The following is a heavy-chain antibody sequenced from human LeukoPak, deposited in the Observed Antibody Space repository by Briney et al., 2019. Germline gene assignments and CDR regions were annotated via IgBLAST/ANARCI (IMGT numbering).Heavy chain of an antibody. CDR1: GGTFSSYA. J-gene: IGHJ6*03. V-gene: IGHV1-69*13. CDR2: IIPILGTA. D-gene: IGHD2-2*01. Sequence: SVKVSCKASGGTFSSYAISWVRQAPGQGLEWMGGIIPILGTANYAQKFQGRVTITADESTSTAYMELSSLRSEDTAVYYCASVPAAMRRSYYYMDVWGKGTTVTVSS. CDR3: ASVPAAMRRSYYYMDV.